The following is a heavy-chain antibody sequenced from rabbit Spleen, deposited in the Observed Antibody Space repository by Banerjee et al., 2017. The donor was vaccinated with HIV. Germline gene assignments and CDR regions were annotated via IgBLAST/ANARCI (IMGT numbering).Heavy chain of an antibody. J-gene: IGHJ3*01. D-gene: IGHD5-1*01. CDR3: ARDLVAVIGWNFSL. V-gene: IGHV1S47*01. CDR2: IVNGDGNT. CDR1: GFDFGNHG. Sequence: QEQLVESGGGLVQPEGSLTLTCKASGFDFGNHGMCWVRQAPGKGPEWIACIVNGDGNTYYASWVNGRFTISRSTSLATVTLQVTSLTAADTATYFCARDLVAVIGWNFSLWGQGTLVTVS.